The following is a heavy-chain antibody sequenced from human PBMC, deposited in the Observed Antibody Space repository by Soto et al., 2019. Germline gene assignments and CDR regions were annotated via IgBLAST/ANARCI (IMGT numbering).Heavy chain of an antibody. CDR3: AKGGRQWLVTSDFNY. J-gene: IGHJ4*02. V-gene: IGHV3-30*18. D-gene: IGHD6-19*01. Sequence: VQLVESGGGVVQPGRALRLSCAASGFTFSAYAMHWVRQAPVKGLEWVAVVSHDGRNTHYADSVKGRFTISRDSSKNTVSLEMTSLSAEDTAVYYCAKGGRQWLVTSDFNYWGQGALVTVSS. CDR1: GFTFSAYA. CDR2: VSHDGRNT.